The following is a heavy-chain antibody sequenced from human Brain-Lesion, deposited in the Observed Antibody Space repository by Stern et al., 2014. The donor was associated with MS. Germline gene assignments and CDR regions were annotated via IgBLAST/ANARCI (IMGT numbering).Heavy chain of an antibody. CDR3: ARFYLFGEYYFDS. CDR2: IIYSGSS. V-gene: IGHV4-31*02. CDR1: GGSITRGGDY. D-gene: IGHD3-10*01. Sequence: DQLVESGPGLVKPSQTLSLTCNVSGGSITRGGDYWSWVRQRPGKGLKWVGYIIYSGSSYYNPSLKSRVTISVDTSKNQFSLRLTSVTAADTAVYYCARFYLFGEYYFDSWGQGTLVTVSS. J-gene: IGHJ4*02.